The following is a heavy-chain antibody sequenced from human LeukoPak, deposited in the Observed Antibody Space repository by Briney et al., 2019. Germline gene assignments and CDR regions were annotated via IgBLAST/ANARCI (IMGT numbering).Heavy chain of an antibody. Sequence: GESLRLSCAASGFPFSTYWMSWVRQAPGKGLEWVANINQDGTEKYYVDSVKGRFSISRDYAKNSLYLQMNSLRVEDTAVYYCAKVAKYYYGPETYYFFEQWGQGTPVTASS. CDR2: INQDGTEK. CDR3: AKVAKYYYGPETYYFFEQ. CDR1: GFPFSTYW. J-gene: IGHJ4*02. D-gene: IGHD3-10*01. V-gene: IGHV3-7*01.